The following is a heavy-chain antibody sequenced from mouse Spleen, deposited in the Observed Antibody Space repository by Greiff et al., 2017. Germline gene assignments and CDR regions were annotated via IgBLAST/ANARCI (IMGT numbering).Heavy chain of an antibody. CDR2: IWSGGST. V-gene: IGHV2-2*02. D-gene: IGHD2-4*01. CDR3: ARGMITTRVYAMDY. Sequence: VKLMESGPGLVQPSQSLSITCTVSGFSLTSYGVHWVRQSPGKGLEWLGVIWSGGSTDYNAAFISRLSISKDNSKSQVFFKMNSLQANDTAIYYCARGMITTRVYAMDYWGQGTSVTVSS. J-gene: IGHJ4*01. CDR1: GFSLTSYG.